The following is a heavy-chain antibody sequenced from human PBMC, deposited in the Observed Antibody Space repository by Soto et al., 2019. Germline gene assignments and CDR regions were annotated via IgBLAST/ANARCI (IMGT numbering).Heavy chain of an antibody. CDR2: ISAYNGNT. V-gene: IGHV1-18*01. CDR1: GYTFTSYG. CDR3: ARGSAVAASNPLGFDP. J-gene: IGHJ5*02. D-gene: IGHD6-13*01. Sequence: GASVKVSCKASGYTFTSYGISWVRQAPGQGLEWMGWISAYNGNTNYAQKLQGRVTMTTDTSTSTAYMELRSLRSDDTAVYYCARGSAVAASNPLGFDPWGQGTLVTVSS.